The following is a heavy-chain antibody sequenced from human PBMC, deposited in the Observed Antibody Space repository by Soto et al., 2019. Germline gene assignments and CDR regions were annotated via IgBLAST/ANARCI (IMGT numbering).Heavy chain of an antibody. V-gene: IGHV4-59*01. CDR1: GGSISSYY. Sequence: QVQLQESGPGLVKPSETLSLTCTVSGGSISSYYWSWIRQPPGKGLEWIGYIYYSGSTHYNPSLESRVTISVGTSTNRFSLKVSAGTAADTVVYSWACRGGTSLDFWGQGTLVTVSS. CDR3: ACRGGTSLDF. CDR2: IYYSGST. J-gene: IGHJ4*02. D-gene: IGHD3-16*01.